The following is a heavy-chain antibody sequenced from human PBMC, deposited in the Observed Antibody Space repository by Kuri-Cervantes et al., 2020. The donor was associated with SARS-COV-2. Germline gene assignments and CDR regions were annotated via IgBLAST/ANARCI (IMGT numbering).Heavy chain of an antibody. J-gene: IGHJ3*02. CDR2: FDGEGGET. V-gene: IGHV1-24*01. D-gene: IGHD3-3*01. CDR1: GYTLTELS. Sequence: ASVKVSCKVSGYTLTELSIHWVRQAPGEGLEWMGNFDGEGGETIYAQKFQDRVTVSGDTSSDTSYMELSSLRYDDTAVYYCARDRHTYDDFWSAYHAFDIWGQGTMVTVSS. CDR3: ARDRHTYDDFWSAYHAFDI.